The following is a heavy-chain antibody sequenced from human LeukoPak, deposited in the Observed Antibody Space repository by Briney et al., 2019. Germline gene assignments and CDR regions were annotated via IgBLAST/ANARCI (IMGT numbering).Heavy chain of an antibody. Sequence: GASVKVSCKASGYTFTRHYMNWVRQAPGQGVEWRGKINPSSGDTGYAQKFQGRATMTRNTSISTAYMELSSLRSEDTAVYYCARPYSSGWDFDYWGQGTLVTVSS. J-gene: IGHJ4*02. D-gene: IGHD6-19*01. CDR1: GYTFTRHY. V-gene: IGHV1-8*01. CDR2: INPSSGDT. CDR3: ARPYSSGWDFDY.